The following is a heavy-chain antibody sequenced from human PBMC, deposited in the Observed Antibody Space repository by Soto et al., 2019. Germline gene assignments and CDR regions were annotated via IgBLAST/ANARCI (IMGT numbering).Heavy chain of an antibody. D-gene: IGHD3-16*01. CDR1: GFSFSSYG. CDR3: AAAFGEE. V-gene: IGHV3-33*01. CDR2: RWYDGSKK. Sequence: QVQLVESGGGVVQPGRSLRLSCAAAGFSFSSYGMLWVGQAPGKGLEWVARRWYDGSKKYYADSVEGRFTISRDNSKNTLYLQMNSRRAEDTAVYSCAAAFGEEWGQGTLVTVSS. J-gene: IGHJ4*02.